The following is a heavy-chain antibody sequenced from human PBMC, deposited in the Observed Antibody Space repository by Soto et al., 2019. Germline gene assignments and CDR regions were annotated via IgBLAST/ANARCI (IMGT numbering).Heavy chain of an antibody. V-gene: IGHV1-69*13. CDR3: ARGGGSIVVVVAATRGAFDI. CDR1: GGTFSSYA. J-gene: IGHJ3*02. Sequence: SVKVSCKASGGTFSSYAVSWVRQAPGQGLEWMGGIIPIFGTANYAQKFQGRVTITAGESTSTAYMELSSLRSEDTAVYYCARGGGSIVVVVAATRGAFDIWGQGTMVTVSS. D-gene: IGHD2-15*01. CDR2: IIPIFGTA.